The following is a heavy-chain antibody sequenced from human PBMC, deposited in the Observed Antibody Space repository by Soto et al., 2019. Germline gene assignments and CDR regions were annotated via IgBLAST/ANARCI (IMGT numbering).Heavy chain of an antibody. CDR3: ATMEAGTSYYNKGMDV. CDR1: GGSFSDYH. J-gene: IGHJ6*02. CDR2: INHRGST. Sequence: PSETLSLTCVVYGGSFSDYHWSWIRQPPGKGLEWIGEINHRGSTNYNPSLKSRVTISLDTSKNQFSLKLNSVTAADTAVYYCATMEAGTSYYNKGMDVWGQGTTVTVSS. V-gene: IGHV4-34*01. D-gene: IGHD6-13*01.